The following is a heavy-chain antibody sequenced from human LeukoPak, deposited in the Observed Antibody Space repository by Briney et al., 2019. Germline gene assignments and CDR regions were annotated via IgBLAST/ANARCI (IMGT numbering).Heavy chain of an antibody. Sequence: GASVKVSCKASGGTFSSYAISWVRQAPGQRLEWMGGIIPIFGTANYAQKFQGRVTITADESTSTAYMELSSLRSEDTAVYYCARDSGYDPAYFDYWGQGTLVTVSS. V-gene: IGHV1-69*13. CDR2: IIPIFGTA. CDR3: ARDSGYDPAYFDY. J-gene: IGHJ4*02. CDR1: GGTFSSYA. D-gene: IGHD1-1*01.